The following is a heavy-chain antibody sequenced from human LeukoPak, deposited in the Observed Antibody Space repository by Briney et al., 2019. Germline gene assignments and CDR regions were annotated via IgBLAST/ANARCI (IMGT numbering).Heavy chain of an antibody. V-gene: IGHV3-30*02. CDR3: AKQETYYDFWSGYKGYYFDY. D-gene: IGHD3-3*01. J-gene: IGHJ4*02. CDR1: GFTFSSYG. Sequence: GGSLRLSCAASGFTFSSYGMHWVRQAPGKGPEWVAFIRYDGSNKYYADSVKGRFTISRDNSKNTLYLQMNSLRAEDTAVYYCAKQETYYDFWSGYKGYYFDYWGQGTLVTVSS. CDR2: IRYDGSNK.